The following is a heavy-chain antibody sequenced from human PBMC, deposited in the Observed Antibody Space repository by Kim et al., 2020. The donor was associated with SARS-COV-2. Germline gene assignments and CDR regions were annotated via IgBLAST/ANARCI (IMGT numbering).Heavy chain of an antibody. D-gene: IGHD4-17*01. CDR1: GFTFSSYA. CDR2: ISYDGSNK. Sequence: GGSLRLSCAASGFTFSSYAMHWVRQAPGKGLEWVAVISYDGSNKYYADSVKGRFTISRDNSKNTLYLQMNSLRAEDTAVYYCARAATVVNIDYWGQGTLV. J-gene: IGHJ4*02. V-gene: IGHV3-30*04. CDR3: ARAATVVNIDY.